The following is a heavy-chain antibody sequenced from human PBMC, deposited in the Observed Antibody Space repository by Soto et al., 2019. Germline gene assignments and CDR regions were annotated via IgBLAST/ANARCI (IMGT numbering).Heavy chain of an antibody. Sequence: ASETLSLTCTVSGGSISPYYWSWIRQHPGKGLEWIGYIYYTGTTRYNPSLKSRVTTSVDTSKNQFSLKLSSVTAADTAVYYCARLGGYYQALDTWGQGTLVTVSS. CDR3: ARLGGYYQALDT. CDR2: IYYTGTT. J-gene: IGHJ5*02. D-gene: IGHD3-22*01. V-gene: IGHV4-59*08. CDR1: GGSISPYY.